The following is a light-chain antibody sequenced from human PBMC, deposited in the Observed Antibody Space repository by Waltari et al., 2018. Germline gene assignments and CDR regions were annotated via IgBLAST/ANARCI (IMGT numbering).Light chain of an antibody. Sequence: EIVMTQSPATLSVSPGERATLSCRASQTVSSNLAWYLQKPGQAPRLLIYDASTRATGIPARFSGSGSGTEFALTISNLQSEDFAVYYCQQYNDWPLTFGVGTTVEIK. CDR2: DAS. J-gene: IGKJ4*01. V-gene: IGKV3-15*01. CDR1: QTVSSN. CDR3: QQYNDWPLT.